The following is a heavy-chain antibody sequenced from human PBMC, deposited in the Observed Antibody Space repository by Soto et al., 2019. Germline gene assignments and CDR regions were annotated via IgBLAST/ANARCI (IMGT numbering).Heavy chain of an antibody. CDR2: IYYSGST. V-gene: IGHV4-59*01. D-gene: IGHD2-15*01. Sequence: PSETLSLTCTVSGGSISSYYWSWIRQPPGKGLEWIGYIYYSGSTNYNPSLKSRVTISVDTSKNQFSLKLSSVTAADTAVYYCARNREGYCSGGSCQNWFDPWGQGTLVTSPQ. CDR3: ARNREGYCSGGSCQNWFDP. J-gene: IGHJ5*02. CDR1: GGSISSYY.